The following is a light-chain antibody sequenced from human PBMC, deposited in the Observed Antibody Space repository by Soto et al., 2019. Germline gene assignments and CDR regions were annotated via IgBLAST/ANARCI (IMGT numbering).Light chain of an antibody. CDR1: DSIDCF. J-gene: IGKJ1*01. V-gene: IGKV1-39*01. Sequence: DIQMTQSPSSLSVSVGDRVTITCRASDSIDCFLNWYQEKLGKAPKLLIYAASSLQSGVPSRFSCSGSGTDFTLTIRRLEPEDFAVYYCQQYGSSPGKFGPGP. CDR2: AAS. CDR3: QQYGSSPGK.